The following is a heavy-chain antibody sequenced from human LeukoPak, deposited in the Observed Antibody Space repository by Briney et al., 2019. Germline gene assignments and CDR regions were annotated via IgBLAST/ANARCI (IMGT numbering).Heavy chain of an antibody. CDR1: GFTFSNYA. Sequence: PGGSLRLSCAASGFTFSNYAMNWVRQAPGKGLEWVSSTGPVYYADSVKGRFTISRDDSKNTLFLQMNSLRAEDTAIYYCAKDSFSHNGIFDALDVWGQGTMVTVSS. CDR3: AKDSFSHNGIFDALDV. CDR2: TGPV. V-gene: IGHV3-23*01. D-gene: IGHD2-8*01. J-gene: IGHJ3*01.